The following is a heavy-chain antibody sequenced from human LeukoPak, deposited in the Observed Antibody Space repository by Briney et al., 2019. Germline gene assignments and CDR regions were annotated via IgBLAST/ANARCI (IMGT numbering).Heavy chain of an antibody. CDR1: GFTFSSYW. J-gene: IGHJ3*02. Sequence: GGSLRLSCAASGFTFSSYWMHWVRQAPGKGLVWVSRINSDGSSTSYADSVKGRFTISRDNAKNSLYLQMNSLRAEDTAVYYCARGGGGSCRYTKCAFDIWGQGTMVTVSS. V-gene: IGHV3-74*01. CDR2: INSDGSST. D-gene: IGHD2-15*01. CDR3: ARGGGGSCRYTKCAFDI.